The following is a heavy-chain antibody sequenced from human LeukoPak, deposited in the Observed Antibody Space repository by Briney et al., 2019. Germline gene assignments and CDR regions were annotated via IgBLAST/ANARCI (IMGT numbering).Heavy chain of an antibody. V-gene: IGHV4-34*01. CDR1: GGSFSGYY. CDR3: ARGSLTPYYYYGMDV. CDR2: INHSGST. D-gene: IGHD3-9*01. Sequence: PSETLSLTCAVCGGSFSGYYWSWIRQPPGKGLEWIGEINHSGSTNYNPSLKSRVTISVDTSKNQFSLKLSSVTAADTAVYYCARGSLTPYYYYGMDVWGQGTTVTVSS. J-gene: IGHJ6*02.